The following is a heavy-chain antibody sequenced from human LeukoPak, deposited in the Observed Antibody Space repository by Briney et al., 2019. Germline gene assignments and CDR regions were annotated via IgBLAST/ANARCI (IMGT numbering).Heavy chain of an antibody. CDR2: INPGGSSI. Sequence: GGSLRLSCAVSGFTVSSNYMSWVRQAPGKGLVWVARINPGGSSITYADSVKGRFTISRDNAKNTLYLQMDSLRAEDTGVYYCARSNQADDYWGQGTLVTVSS. CDR1: GFTVSSNY. CDR3: ARSNQADDY. V-gene: IGHV3-74*01. J-gene: IGHJ4*02. D-gene: IGHD1-14*01.